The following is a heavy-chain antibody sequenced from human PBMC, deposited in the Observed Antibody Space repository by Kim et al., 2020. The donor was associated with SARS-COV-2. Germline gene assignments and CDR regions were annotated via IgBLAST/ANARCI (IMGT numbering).Heavy chain of an antibody. Sequence: GGSLRLSCAASGFTFSSYSMNWVRQAPGKGLEWVSYISSSSSTIYYADSVKGRFTISRDNAKNSLYLQMNSLRDEDTAVYYCARESDARAPTASSYYYYYGMDVWGQGTTVTVSS. V-gene: IGHV3-48*02. CDR1: GFTFSSYS. CDR2: ISSSSSTI. J-gene: IGHJ6*02. D-gene: IGHD2-21*02. CDR3: ARESDARAPTASSYYYYYGMDV.